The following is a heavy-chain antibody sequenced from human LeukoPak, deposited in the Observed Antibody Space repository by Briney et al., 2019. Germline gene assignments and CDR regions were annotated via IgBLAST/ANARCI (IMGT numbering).Heavy chain of an antibody. CDR1: GFTFSSAG. V-gene: IGHV3-33*01. CDR3: ARDFELSH. Sequence: EAGGSLRLSCAASGFTFSSAGMQWVRQAPGKGQERKALIWYDESSKHYADSVRGRFTISRDNSKNTLYLQMNSLRAEDTAVYYCARDFELSHWGQGTLVTVSS. CDR2: IWYDESSK. D-gene: IGHD3-16*02. J-gene: IGHJ4*02.